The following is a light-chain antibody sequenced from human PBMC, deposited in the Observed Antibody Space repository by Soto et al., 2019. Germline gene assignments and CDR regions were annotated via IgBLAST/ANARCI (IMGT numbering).Light chain of an antibody. Sequence: QSALTQPPSVSGSPGQSVTISCTGTSSDVGSYNRVSWYQQPPGTAPKLMIYEVSNRPSGVPDRFSGSKSGNTASLTISGLQAEDEADYYCSSYTXTSTYVFGTGTKVTXL. CDR1: SSDVGSYNR. J-gene: IGLJ1*01. V-gene: IGLV2-18*02. CDR3: SSYTXTSTYV. CDR2: EVS.